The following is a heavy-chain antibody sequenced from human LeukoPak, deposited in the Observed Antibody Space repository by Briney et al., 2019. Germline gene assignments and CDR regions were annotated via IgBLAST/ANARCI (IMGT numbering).Heavy chain of an antibody. CDR3: ARYKSAVAGSLPFDY. V-gene: IGHV3-21*01. Sequence: NPGGSLRLSCAASGFTFSSYAMSWVRQAPGKGLEWVSSISSSSSYIYYADSVKGRFTISRDNAKNSLYLQMNSLRAEDTAVYYCARYKSAVAGSLPFDYWGQGTLVTVSS. D-gene: IGHD6-19*01. CDR1: GFTFSSYA. J-gene: IGHJ4*02. CDR2: ISSSSSYI.